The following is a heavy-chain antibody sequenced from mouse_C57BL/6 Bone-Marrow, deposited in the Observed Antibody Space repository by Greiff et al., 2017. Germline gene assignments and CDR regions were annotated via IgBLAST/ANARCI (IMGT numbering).Heavy chain of an antibody. CDR1: GYTFTSYW. Sequence: EVQLQESGTVLARPGASVKMSCKTSGYTFTSYWMHWVNQRPGQGLEWIGAIYPGNSDTSYNQKFKGKAKLTAVTSASTAYMELSSLTTEDSAVSYCTRSAYDYDGAWFAYWGQGTLVTVSA. D-gene: IGHD2-4*01. J-gene: IGHJ3*01. CDR3: TRSAYDYDGAWFAY. CDR2: IYPGNSDT. V-gene: IGHV1-5*01.